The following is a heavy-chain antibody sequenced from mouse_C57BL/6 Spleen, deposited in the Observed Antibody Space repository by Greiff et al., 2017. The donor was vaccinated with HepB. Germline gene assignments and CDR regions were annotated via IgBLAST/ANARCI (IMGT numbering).Heavy chain of an antibody. D-gene: IGHD2-3*01. Sequence: VQLQQPGAELVKPGASVKLSCKASGYTFTSYWMHWVKQRPGQGLEWIGMIHPNSGSTNYNEKFKSKATLTVDKSSSTAYMQLSSLTSEDSAVYYCATYDGYYDFAYWGQGTLVTVSA. CDR3: ATYDGYYDFAY. CDR1: GYTFTSYW. V-gene: IGHV1-64*01. CDR2: IHPNSGST. J-gene: IGHJ3*01.